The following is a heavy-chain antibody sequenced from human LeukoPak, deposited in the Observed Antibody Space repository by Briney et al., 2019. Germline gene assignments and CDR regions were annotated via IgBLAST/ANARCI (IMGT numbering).Heavy chain of an antibody. J-gene: IGHJ4*02. D-gene: IGHD3-22*01. CDR3: ARWGPAYSSGFDY. CDR2: ISSTGSTI. Sequence: PGGSLRLSCAASGFTFSDYYMSWIRQAPGKGLEWVSYISSTGSTIFYADSVKGRFTISRDNAKDSLSLQMNTLRVEDTAVYYCARWGPAYSSGFDYWGQGTLVTVSS. CDR1: GFTFSDYY. V-gene: IGHV3-11*01.